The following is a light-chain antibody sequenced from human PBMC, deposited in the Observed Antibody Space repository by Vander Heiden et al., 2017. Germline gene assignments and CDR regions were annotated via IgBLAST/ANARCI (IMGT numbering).Light chain of an antibody. J-gene: IGLJ3*02. CDR3: NSRDSSGNHLV. CDR2: GKN. CDR1: SLRSYY. Sequence: SSELTHDSAVSVGLGQTVRITCQGDSLRSYYASWYQQKPGQAPVLVIYGKNSRPSGIPDRFSGSSSGNTASLTITGAQAEDEADYYCNSRDSSGNHLVFGGGTKLTVL. V-gene: IGLV3-19*01.